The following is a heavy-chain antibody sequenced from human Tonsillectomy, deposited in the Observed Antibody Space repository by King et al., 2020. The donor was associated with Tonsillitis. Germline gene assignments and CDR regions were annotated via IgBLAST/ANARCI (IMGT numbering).Heavy chain of an antibody. V-gene: IGHV3-73*01. CDR2: IGSKANTYAP. CDR3: TRRTLTTARGMDV. Sequence: VQLVESGGGLVQPGGSLTLSCAASGFTFSGSAMHWVRQASGKGLEWIGRIGSKANTYAPVYAASVKGRFTISRDDSKNTAYLQMNSLKTEDRAVYYCTRRTLTTARGMDVWGQGTTVTVSS. J-gene: IGHJ6*02. CDR1: GFTFSGSA. D-gene: IGHD1-1*01.